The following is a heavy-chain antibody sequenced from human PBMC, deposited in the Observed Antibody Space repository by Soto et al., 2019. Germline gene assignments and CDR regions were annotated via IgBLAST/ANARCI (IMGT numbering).Heavy chain of an antibody. CDR2: IYPGHSDT. Sequence: PGESLKISCKGSGYSFTSYWIGWVRQMPGKGLEWMGTIYPGHSDTRYSPSLQGLVTISADKSISTAYLQWSSLKASDTAMYHCARPSGSRWPIRSGMDVWCQGTTVTVSS. D-gene: IGHD6-13*01. V-gene: IGHV5-51*01. J-gene: IGHJ6*02. CDR1: GYSFTSYW. CDR3: ARPSGSRWPIRSGMDV.